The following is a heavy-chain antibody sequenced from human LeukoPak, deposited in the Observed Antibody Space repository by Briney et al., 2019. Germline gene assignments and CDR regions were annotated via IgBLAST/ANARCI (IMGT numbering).Heavy chain of an antibody. D-gene: IGHD3-22*01. CDR2: INTNTGNP. Sequence: ASVKVSCKASGYTFTSYAMNWVRQAPGQGLEWMGWINTNTGNPTYAQGFTGRFVFSLDTSVSTAYLQISSLKAEDTAVYYCARGYDSSGYYPSHYYGMDVWGQGTMVTVS. CDR3: ARGYDSSGYYPSHYYGMDV. J-gene: IGHJ6*02. CDR1: GYTFTSYA. V-gene: IGHV7-4-1*02.